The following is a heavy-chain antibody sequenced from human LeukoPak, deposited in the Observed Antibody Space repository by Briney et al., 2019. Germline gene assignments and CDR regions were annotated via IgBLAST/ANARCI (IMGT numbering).Heavy chain of an antibody. CDR2: FSGSGGST. J-gene: IGHJ3*02. CDR1: GFTFSSYA. D-gene: IGHD6-19*01. Sequence: GGSPRLSCAASGFTFSSYAMSWVRQAPGKGLEWVLSFSGSGGSTYYADSVKGRFTISRDNSKNTLYLQMNSLRAEDTAVYYCAKGAGYSSGWYDDDAFDIWGQGTMVTVSS. V-gene: IGHV3-23*01. CDR3: AKGAGYSSGWYDDDAFDI.